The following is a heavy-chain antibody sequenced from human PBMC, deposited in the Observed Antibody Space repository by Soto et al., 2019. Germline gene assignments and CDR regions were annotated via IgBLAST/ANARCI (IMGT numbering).Heavy chain of an antibody. D-gene: IGHD1-20*01. J-gene: IGHJ4*02. CDR3: ARDPGTTRPQITGTTKPEGY. V-gene: IGHV3-48*02. CDR1: GFTFSSYS. CDR2: ISSSSSTI. Sequence: EVQLVESGGGLVQPGGSLRLSCAASGFTFSSYSMNWVRQAPGKGLEWVSYISSSSSTIYYADSVKGRFTISRDNAKNSLYLQMNSLRDEDTAVYYWARDPGTTRPQITGTTKPEGYWGQGTLVTVSS.